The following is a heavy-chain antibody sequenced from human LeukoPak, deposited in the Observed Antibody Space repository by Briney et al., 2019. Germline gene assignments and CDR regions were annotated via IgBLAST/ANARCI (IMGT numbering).Heavy chain of an antibody. Sequence: GESLKISCKGSGYSFTSYWIGWVRQMPGKGLEWMGIIYPGDSDTRYSPSFQGQVTISADKSISTAYLQWSSLKASDTAMYYCARQGTPRGRGYSGYDPFDYWGQGTLVTVSS. V-gene: IGHV5-51*01. CDR2: IYPGDSDT. D-gene: IGHD5-12*01. CDR1: GYSFTSYW. CDR3: ARQGTPRGRGYSGYDPFDY. J-gene: IGHJ4*02.